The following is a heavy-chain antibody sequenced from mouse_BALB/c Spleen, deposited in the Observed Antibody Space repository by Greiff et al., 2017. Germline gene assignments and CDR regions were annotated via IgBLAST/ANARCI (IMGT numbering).Heavy chain of an antibody. CDR3: ASYGKSDVDY. J-gene: IGHJ2*01. CDR2: INPYNDGT. CDR1: GYTFTSYV. V-gene: IGHV1-14*01. D-gene: IGHD2-1*01. Sequence: EVQLQESGPELVKPGASVKMSCKASGYTFTSYVMHWVKQKPGQGLEWIGYINPYNDGTKYNEKFKGKATLTSDKSSSTAYMELSSLTSEDSAVYYCASYGKSDVDYWGEGSNLTVCS.